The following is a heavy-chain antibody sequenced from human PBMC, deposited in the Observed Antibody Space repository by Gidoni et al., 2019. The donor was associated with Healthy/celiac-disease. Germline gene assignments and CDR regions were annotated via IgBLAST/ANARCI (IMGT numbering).Heavy chain of an antibody. D-gene: IGHD5-18*01. V-gene: IGHV4-34*01. J-gene: IGHJ4*02. Sequence: QVQLQQWGAGMWKPAETLSLTGAVYGGDFSGYYWSWIRQPPGKGLEWIGEINHIGSTNYNPSLKSRVTISVDTSKNQFSLNLSSVTAADTAVYYCARVRYSYGYPPFDYWGQGTLVTVSS. CDR1: GGDFSGYY. CDR3: ARVRYSYGYPPFDY. CDR2: INHIGST.